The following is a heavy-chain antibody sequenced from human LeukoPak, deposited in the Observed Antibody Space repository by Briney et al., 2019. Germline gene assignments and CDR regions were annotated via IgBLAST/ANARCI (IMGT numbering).Heavy chain of an antibody. CDR2: IYYSGST. CDR3: ARDNLGGWPQIDY. V-gene: IGHV4-39*07. CDR1: GGSISSNSYY. D-gene: IGHD6-19*01. Sequence: SETLSLTCTVSGGSISSNSYYWGWIRQPPRKGLEWIGTIYYSGSTYYNPSLKSRVTISVDTSKNQFSLKVSSVTAADTAVYYCARDNLGGWPQIDYWGQGTLVTVSS. J-gene: IGHJ4*02.